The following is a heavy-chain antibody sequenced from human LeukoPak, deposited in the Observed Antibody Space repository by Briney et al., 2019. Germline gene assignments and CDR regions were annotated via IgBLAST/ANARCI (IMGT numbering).Heavy chain of an antibody. V-gene: IGHV4-39*01. CDR1: SGSISSSSYY. D-gene: IGHD3-3*01. CDR3: TRCGYYDCWSGYNPATFDY. J-gene: IGHJ4*02. Sequence: SETLSLTCTVSSGSISSSSYYWGWIRQPPGKGLEWIGSIYYSGSTYYKPSLKSRVTISVDTSKNQFSLKLTSVTAADTAVYYCTRCGYYDCWSGYNPATFDYWGQGTLVTVSS. CDR2: IYYSGST.